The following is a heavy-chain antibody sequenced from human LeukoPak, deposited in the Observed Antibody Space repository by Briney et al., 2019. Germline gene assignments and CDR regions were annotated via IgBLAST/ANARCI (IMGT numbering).Heavy chain of an antibody. J-gene: IGHJ6*04. CDR2: TYYRSKWYN. Sequence: QTLSLTSAISGDSPSGNSAAWNSTRQSPSRGLEWQGRTYYRSKWYNDYAVSAKSRITINPDTSKNQFSLHLNSVTPEDTAVYYCARGYCSSTSCHRLDVWGKGATVTVSS. CDR3: ARGYCSSTSCHRLDV. CDR1: GDSPSGNSAA. V-gene: IGHV6-1*01. D-gene: IGHD2-2*01.